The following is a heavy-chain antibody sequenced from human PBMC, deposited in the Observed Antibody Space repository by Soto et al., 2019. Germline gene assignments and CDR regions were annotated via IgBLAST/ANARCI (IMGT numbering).Heavy chain of an antibody. CDR2: IYTSGST. D-gene: IGHD2-2*01. V-gene: IGHV4-4*07. Sequence: PSETLSLTCTVSGGSISSYYWSWIRQPAGKGLQWIGRIYTSGSTNYNPSLKSRVTMSVDTSKNQFSLKLSSVTAADTAVYYCARACSSTSCYDVFDSLGQGTLVTVSS. CDR1: GGSISSYY. J-gene: IGHJ4*02. CDR3: ARACSSTSCYDVFDS.